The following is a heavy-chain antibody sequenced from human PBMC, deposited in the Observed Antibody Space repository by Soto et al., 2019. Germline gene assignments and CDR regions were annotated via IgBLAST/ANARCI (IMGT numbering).Heavy chain of an antibody. Sequence: GESLKISCKGFVYTFPNHWITWLRLVPGKGLEWMGIVFPGDSDTRYSPSLQGQVIISVDKSISTAYLQWTRLKASDTAIYYCAKSIEGGPMDVWGQGTTVTVSS. J-gene: IGHJ6*02. D-gene: IGHD1-26*01. CDR1: VYTFPNHW. CDR2: VFPGDSDT. CDR3: AKSIEGGPMDV. V-gene: IGHV5-51*01.